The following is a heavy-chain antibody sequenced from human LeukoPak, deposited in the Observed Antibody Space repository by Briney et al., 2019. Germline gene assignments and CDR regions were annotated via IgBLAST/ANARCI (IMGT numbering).Heavy chain of an antibody. CDR2: MYYSGST. CDR3: ATTVTTRYYFDS. D-gene: IGHD4-17*01. Sequence: SETLSLTCTVSGGSISTSRHYWGWIRQPPGKGLEWIGSMYYSGSTYYDPSLKSRVTISVDTYKSRFSLKLSSVTAADTAVYYCATTVTTRYYFDSWGQGSLVTVSS. J-gene: IGHJ4*02. V-gene: IGHV4-39*01. CDR1: GGSISTSRHY.